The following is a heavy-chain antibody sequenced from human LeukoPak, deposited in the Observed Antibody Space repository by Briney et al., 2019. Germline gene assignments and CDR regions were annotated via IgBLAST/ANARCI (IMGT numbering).Heavy chain of an antibody. J-gene: IGHJ4*02. D-gene: IGHD3-22*01. CDR2: ISWNSGSI. CDR1: GFTFDDYA. Sequence: GGSLRLSCAASGFTFDDYAMHWVRQAPGKGLEWVSGISWNSGSIGYADSVKGRFTISRDNSKNTLYLQMNSLRAEDTAVYYCARGPHYYDSSGYTFDYWGQGTLVTVSS. V-gene: IGHV3-9*01. CDR3: ARGPHYYDSSGYTFDY.